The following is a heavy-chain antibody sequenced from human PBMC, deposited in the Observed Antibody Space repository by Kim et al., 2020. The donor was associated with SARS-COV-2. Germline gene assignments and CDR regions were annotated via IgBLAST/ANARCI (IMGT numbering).Heavy chain of an antibody. Sequence: NYARKFQGRVTMTADKSASTGYVELSSLRSEDTAVYYCANRIAVAGRFDPWGQGTLVTVSS. V-gene: IGHV1-69*02. J-gene: IGHJ5*02. D-gene: IGHD6-19*01. CDR3: ANRIAVAGRFDP.